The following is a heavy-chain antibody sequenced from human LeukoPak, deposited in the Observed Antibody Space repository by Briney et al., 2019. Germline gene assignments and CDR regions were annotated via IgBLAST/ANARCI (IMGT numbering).Heavy chain of an antibody. D-gene: IGHD2-21*02. V-gene: IGHV4-34*01. CDR3: ARGVKNCGGDCYGY. Sequence: SETLSLTCAVYGGSFSGYYWSWIRQPPGKGLEWIGEINHSGSTNYNPSLKSRVTISVGTSKNQFSLKLSSVTAADTAVYYCARGVKNCGGDCYGYWGQGTLVTVSS. CDR1: GGSFSGYY. J-gene: IGHJ4*02. CDR2: INHSGST.